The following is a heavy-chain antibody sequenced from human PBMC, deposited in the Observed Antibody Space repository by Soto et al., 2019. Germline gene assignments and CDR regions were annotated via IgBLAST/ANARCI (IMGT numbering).Heavy chain of an antibody. Sequence: GGSLRLSCAASGFTFSSYWMSWVRQAPGKGLEWVANIKQDGSEKYYVDSVKGRFTISRDNAKNSLYLQMNSLRAEDTAVYYCARGDYYGSGSYYYYYYMDVWGKGTTVTVSS. CDR1: GFTFSSYW. CDR2: IKQDGSEK. V-gene: IGHV3-7*03. CDR3: ARGDYYGSGSYYYYYYMDV. J-gene: IGHJ6*03. D-gene: IGHD3-10*01.